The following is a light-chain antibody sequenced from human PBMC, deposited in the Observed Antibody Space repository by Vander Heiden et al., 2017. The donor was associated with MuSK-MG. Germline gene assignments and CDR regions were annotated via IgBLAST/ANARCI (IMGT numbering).Light chain of an antibody. V-gene: IGKV1-27*01. Sequence: DIQMTQSPSSLSASVGDRVTITCRPSQGISNYLAWYQQKPGKVPKLLIYAASTLQSGVPSRFSGSGSWTDFTLTISSRQPEDVATYYCQKHTSTPPFTFGHGTKVDIK. CDR2: AAS. CDR3: QKHTSTPPFT. CDR1: QGISNY. J-gene: IGKJ3*01.